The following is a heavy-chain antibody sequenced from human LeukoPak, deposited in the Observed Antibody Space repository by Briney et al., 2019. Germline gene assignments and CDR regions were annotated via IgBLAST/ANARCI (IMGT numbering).Heavy chain of an antibody. V-gene: IGHV3-21*01. D-gene: IGHD5-18*01. CDR2: ISSSSSYI. CDR1: GFTFSSYS. Sequence: PGGSLRLSCAASGFTFSSYSMNWVRQAPGKGLEWVSSISSSSSYIYYGDSVKGRFTISRDNAKNSLYLQMNSLRVEDTAVYYCARTARHLDYWGQGTLVTVSS. CDR3: ARTARHLDY. J-gene: IGHJ4*02.